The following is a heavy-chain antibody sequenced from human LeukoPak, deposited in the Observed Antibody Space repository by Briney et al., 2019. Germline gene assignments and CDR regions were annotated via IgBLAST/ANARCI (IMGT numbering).Heavy chain of an antibody. J-gene: IGHJ6*02. CDR1: GFIFSSYS. D-gene: IGHD6-13*01. CDR3: ARGEGASSWTRYYYYGMDV. V-gene: IGHV3-48*01. CDR2: ISSSSSTI. Sequence: PGGSLRLSCAASGFIFSSYSMNWVRQDPGKGLEWVSYISSSSSTIYYADSVKGRFTISRDNAKNSLYLQMNSLRAEDTAVYYCARGEGASSWTRYYYYGMDVWGQGTTVTVSS.